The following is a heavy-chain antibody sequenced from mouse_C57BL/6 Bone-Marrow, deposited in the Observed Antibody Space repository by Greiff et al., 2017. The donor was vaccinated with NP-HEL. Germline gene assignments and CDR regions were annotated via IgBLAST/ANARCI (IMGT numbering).Heavy chain of an antibody. CDR1: GYTFTDYE. Sequence: VKLMESGAELVRPGASVTLSCKASGYTFTDYEMHWVKQTPVHGLEWIGAIDPETGGTAYNQKFKGKAILTADKSSSTAYMELRSLTSEDSAVYYCTRSSYPFYAMDYWGQGTSVTVSS. CDR2: IDPETGGT. CDR3: TRSSYPFYAMDY. D-gene: IGHD1-1*01. J-gene: IGHJ4*01. V-gene: IGHV1-15*01.